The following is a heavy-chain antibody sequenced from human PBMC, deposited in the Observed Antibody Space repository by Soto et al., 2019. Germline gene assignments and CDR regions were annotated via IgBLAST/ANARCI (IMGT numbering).Heavy chain of an antibody. V-gene: IGHV3-33*01. D-gene: IGHD3-10*01. CDR2: IYYDGGNK. Sequence: QVQLVESGGGVVQPGKSLRLSCVASGFTFSNFGMHWVSQAPGKGLEWVALIYYDGGNKYYADSVKGRFTISRDNSENTLHLQMNSVRAEDTAVYYCARPSYGSPFYYGMDVWGQGTTVTVSS. CDR3: ARPSYGSPFYYGMDV. J-gene: IGHJ6*02. CDR1: GFTFSNFG.